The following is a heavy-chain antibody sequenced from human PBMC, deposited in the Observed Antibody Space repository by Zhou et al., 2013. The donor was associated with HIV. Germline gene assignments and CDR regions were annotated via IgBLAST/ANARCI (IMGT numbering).Heavy chain of an antibody. CDR3: ARKGTILYYYYGMDV. V-gene: IGHV1-2*02. CDR2: INPNSGGT. J-gene: IGHJ6*01. Sequence: QVQLVQSGAEVKKPGASVKVSCKASGYTFTGYYMHWVRQAPGQGLEWMGWINPNSGGTNYAQKFQGRVTMTRDTSISTAYMELSRLRSDDTAVYYCARKGTILYYYYGMDVWGPRGPRVTVSS. D-gene: IGHD3-3*01. CDR1: GYTFTGYY.